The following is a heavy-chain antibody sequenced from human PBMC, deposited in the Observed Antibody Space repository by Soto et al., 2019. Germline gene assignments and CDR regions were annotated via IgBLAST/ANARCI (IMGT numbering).Heavy chain of an antibody. D-gene: IGHD4-17*01. CDR3: AREADYGGNSSPFDY. V-gene: IGHV4-59*01. J-gene: IGHJ4*02. CDR1: GGSISSYY. Sequence: QVQLQESGPGLVKPSETLSLTCTVSGGSISSYYWSWIRQPPGKGLEWIGYIYYSGSTNYNPSLKRRVTISVDTSKNQFSLKLSSVTAADTAVYYCAREADYGGNSSPFDYWGQGTLVTVSS. CDR2: IYYSGST.